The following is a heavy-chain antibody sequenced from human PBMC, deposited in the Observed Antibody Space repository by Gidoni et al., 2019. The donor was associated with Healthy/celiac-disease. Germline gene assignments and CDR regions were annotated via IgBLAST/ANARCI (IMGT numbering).Heavy chain of an antibody. V-gene: IGHV3-23*01. CDR3: AKDTPDYGDYPTGGGWFDP. Sequence: EVPLLASGVGLEQSGGSLSLSCAASVFPFTRYAMCWVRQALGKGLEWVEAISGSGGSTCNANSVKGRFTISRDNAKNTLYLQMNSLRAEDTAVYDGAKDTPDYGDYPTGGGWFDPWGQGTLVTVSS. CDR1: VFPFTRYA. CDR2: ISGSGGST. J-gene: IGHJ5*02. D-gene: IGHD4-17*01.